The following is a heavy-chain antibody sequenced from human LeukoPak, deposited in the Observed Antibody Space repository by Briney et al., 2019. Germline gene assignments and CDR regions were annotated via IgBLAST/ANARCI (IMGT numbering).Heavy chain of an antibody. Sequence: SETLSLTYAVYGGSFSGYYWSWIRQPPGKGLEWIGEINHSGSTNYNPSLKSRVTISVDTSKNQFSLKLSSVTAADTAVYYCARGLVTTTLIYYYYYGMDVWGQGTMVTVSS. D-gene: IGHD4-17*01. V-gene: IGHV4-34*01. J-gene: IGHJ6*02. CDR3: ARGLVTTTLIYYYYYGMDV. CDR1: GGSFSGYY. CDR2: INHSGST.